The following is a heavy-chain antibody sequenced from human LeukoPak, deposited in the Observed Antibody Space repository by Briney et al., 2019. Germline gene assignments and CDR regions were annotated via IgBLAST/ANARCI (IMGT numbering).Heavy chain of an antibody. D-gene: IGHD6-19*01. CDR2: IYYSGST. CDR1: GGSISSSSYY. J-gene: IGHJ5*02. Sequence: PSETLSLTCTVSGGSISSSSYYWGWIRQPPGKGLEWIGSIYYSGSTYYNPSLKSRVTISVDTSKNQFSLKLSSVTAADTAVYYCARDGGKAVAGTSWYNWFDPWGQGTLVTVSS. CDR3: ARDGGKAVAGTSWYNWFDP. V-gene: IGHV4-39*07.